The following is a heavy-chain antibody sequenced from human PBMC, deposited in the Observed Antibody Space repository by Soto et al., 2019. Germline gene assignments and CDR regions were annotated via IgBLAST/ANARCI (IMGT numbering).Heavy chain of an antibody. Sequence: GGSLRLSCAASGFTFGSHAMIWVRQAPGKGLEWVSAISGSGGSAYYADSVKGRFTISRDNSINTLYLQMNSLRAEDTALYYCAKEPYSDFWSAYYYFDYWGQGTLDTVSS. V-gene: IGHV3-23*01. CDR3: AKEPYSDFWSAYYYFDY. D-gene: IGHD3-3*01. CDR2: ISGSGGSA. J-gene: IGHJ4*02. CDR1: GFTFGSHA.